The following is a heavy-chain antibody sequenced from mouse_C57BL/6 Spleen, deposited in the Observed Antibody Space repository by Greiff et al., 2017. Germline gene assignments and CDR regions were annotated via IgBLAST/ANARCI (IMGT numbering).Heavy chain of an antibody. CDR3: AGIYYYGSSGYAMDY. V-gene: IGHV1-55*01. Sequence: QVHVKQPGAELVKPGASVKISCKPSGYTFTSYWITWVKQRPGQGLEWIGDIYPGSGSTNYNEKFKSKATLTVDTSSSPAYMQLSSLTSEDSAVYYCAGIYYYGSSGYAMDYWGQGTSVTVSS. D-gene: IGHD1-1*01. CDR2: IYPGSGST. J-gene: IGHJ4*01. CDR1: GYTFTSYW.